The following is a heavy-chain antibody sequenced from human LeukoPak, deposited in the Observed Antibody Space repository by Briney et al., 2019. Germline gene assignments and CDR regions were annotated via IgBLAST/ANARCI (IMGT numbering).Heavy chain of an antibody. V-gene: IGHV3-30*18. J-gene: IGHJ4*02. CDR3: AKAPGYCTTTSCSIDY. Sequence: GRSLRLSCAASGFTFSDYGMPWVRQAPGKGLEWVAVISYDGSNKYYADSVKGRFAISRDNSKNTLYLQTNSLRAEDTALYYCAKAPGYCTTTSCSIDYWGQGTLVTVSS. CDR2: ISYDGSNK. D-gene: IGHD2-2*01. CDR1: GFTFSDYG.